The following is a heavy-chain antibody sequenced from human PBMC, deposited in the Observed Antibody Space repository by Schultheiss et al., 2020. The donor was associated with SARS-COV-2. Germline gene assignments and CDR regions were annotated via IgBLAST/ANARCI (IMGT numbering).Heavy chain of an antibody. J-gene: IGHJ4*02. D-gene: IGHD2/OR15-2a*01. V-gene: IGHV3-7*03. CDR1: GFTFRSYA. CDR2: INQDGSER. CDR3: ARDGWVILHFADH. Sequence: GGSLRLSCAASGFTFRSYAMTWVRQAPGKGLEWVANINQDGSERHYVDSLKGRFTISRDNAKNSLYLEMNGLRAEDTAVYYCARDGWVILHFADHWGQGTLVTVSS.